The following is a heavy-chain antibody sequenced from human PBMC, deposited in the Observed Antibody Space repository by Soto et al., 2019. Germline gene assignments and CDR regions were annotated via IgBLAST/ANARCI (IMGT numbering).Heavy chain of an antibody. CDR1: GGSISSYY. Sequence: SETLSLTCTVSGGSISSYYWSWIRQPPGKGLEWIGYIYYSGSTNYNPSLKSRVTISVDTSKNQFSLKLSSVTAADTAVYYCARGLVVVPAAKVFWFDPWGQGTLVTVSS. J-gene: IGHJ5*02. V-gene: IGHV4-59*01. CDR3: ARGLVVVPAAKVFWFDP. CDR2: IYYSGST. D-gene: IGHD2-2*01.